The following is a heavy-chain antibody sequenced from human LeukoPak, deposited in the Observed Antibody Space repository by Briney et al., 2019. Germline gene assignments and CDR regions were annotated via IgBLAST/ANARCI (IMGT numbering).Heavy chain of an antibody. CDR3: ARGSVVITTAYYYYYGMDV. V-gene: IGHV4-34*01. CDR1: GGSFSGYY. J-gene: IGHJ6*02. CDR2: INHSGST. Sequence: PSETLSLTCAVYGGSFSGYYWSWIRQPPGKGLEWIGEINHSGSTNYNPSLKSRVTISVDTSKNQSSLKLSSVTAADTAVYYCARGSVVITTAYYYYYGMDVWGQGTTVTVSS. D-gene: IGHD3-22*01.